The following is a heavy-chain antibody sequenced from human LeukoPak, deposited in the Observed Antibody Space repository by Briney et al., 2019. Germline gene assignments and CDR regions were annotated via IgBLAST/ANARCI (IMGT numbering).Heavy chain of an antibody. V-gene: IGHV1-2*02. CDR1: GGTFSSYA. Sequence: GASVKVSCKASGGTFSSYAISWVRQAPGQGLEWMGWINPNSGGTNYAQKFQGRVTMTRDTSISAAYMELSRLRSDDTAVYYCARDQGRWGAMILNYWGQGTLVTVSS. CDR3: ARDQGRWGAMILNY. D-gene: IGHD3-22*01. CDR2: INPNSGGT. J-gene: IGHJ4*02.